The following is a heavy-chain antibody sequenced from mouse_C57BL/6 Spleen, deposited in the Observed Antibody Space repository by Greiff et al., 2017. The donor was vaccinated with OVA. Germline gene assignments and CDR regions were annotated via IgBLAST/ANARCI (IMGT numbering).Heavy chain of an antibody. CDR3: ARWLLPLYYAMDY. Sequence: QVQLKQPGAELVKPGASVKMSCKASGYTFTSYWITWVKQRPGQGLEWIGDIYPGSGSTNYNEKFKSKATLTVDTSSSTAYMQLSSLTSEDSAVYYCARWLLPLYYAMDYWGQGTSVTVSS. D-gene: IGHD2-3*01. CDR1: GYTFTSYW. CDR2: IYPGSGST. J-gene: IGHJ4*01. V-gene: IGHV1-55*01.